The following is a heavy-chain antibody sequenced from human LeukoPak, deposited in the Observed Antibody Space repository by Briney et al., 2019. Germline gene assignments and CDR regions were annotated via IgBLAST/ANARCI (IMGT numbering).Heavy chain of an antibody. CDR1: GFTVSSNY. V-gene: IGHV3-66*04. CDR2: IYSGGST. J-gene: IGHJ4*02. D-gene: IGHD3-22*01. Sequence: GGSLRLSCAASGFTVSSNYMSWVRQAPGKGLEWVSVIYSGGSTYYADSVKGRFTISRDNSKNTLYLQMNSLRAEDTAVYYCAKRLGYYDSSEGYFDYWGQGTLVTVSS. CDR3: AKRLGYYDSSEGYFDY.